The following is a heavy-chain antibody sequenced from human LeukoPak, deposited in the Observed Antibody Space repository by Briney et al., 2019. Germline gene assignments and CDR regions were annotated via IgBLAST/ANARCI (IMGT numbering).Heavy chain of an antibody. CDR3: ARNSDWGCSGGICYNYEGY. D-gene: IGHD2-15*01. J-gene: IGHJ4*02. Sequence: PGGSLRLSCAASGFTLSSYSMNWVRQAPGKGLEWVSFISSSSSYIYYADSVKGRFTISRDNAKNSLYLQMNSLRAEDTAVYYCARNSDWGCSGGICYNYEGYWGQGTLVTVSS. CDR1: GFTLSSYS. V-gene: IGHV3-21*01. CDR2: ISSSSSYI.